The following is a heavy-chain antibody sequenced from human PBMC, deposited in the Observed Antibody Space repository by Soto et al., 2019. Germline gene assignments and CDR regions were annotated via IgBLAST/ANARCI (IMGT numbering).Heavy chain of an antibody. Sequence: PXESLKISCKASGYSFTNYWIGWVRQIPGKDLEWMGIIYPGDSDTTYNPSFQGQVTISADKSISTAYLQWSSLKASDTAMYYCARHADFYNSGSHYSPFDYWGRGTLVTVSS. J-gene: IGHJ4*02. CDR3: ARHADFYNSGSHYSPFDY. D-gene: IGHD3-10*01. CDR1: GYSFTNYW. V-gene: IGHV5-51*01. CDR2: IYPGDSDT.